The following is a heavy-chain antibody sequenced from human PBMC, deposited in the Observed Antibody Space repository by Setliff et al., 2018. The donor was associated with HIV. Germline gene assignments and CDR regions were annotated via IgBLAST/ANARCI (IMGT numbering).Heavy chain of an antibody. CDR2: ITGSSDTI. V-gene: IGHV3-48*03. D-gene: IGHD1-20*01. Sequence: GGSLRLSCAASGFTFSSYEMDWFRQAPGKGLEWVSYITGSSDTIYYADSVKGRFTISRDNAKNSLYLQMNTLRAEDTAVYYCAREGITGYFDSWGQGTLVTVSS. CDR3: AREGITGYFDS. CDR1: GFTFSSYE. J-gene: IGHJ4*02.